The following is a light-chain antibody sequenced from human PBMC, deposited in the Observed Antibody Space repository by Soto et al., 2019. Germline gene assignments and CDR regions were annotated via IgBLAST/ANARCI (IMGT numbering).Light chain of an antibody. Sequence: QSVLTQPAYVSGSPGQSITISCTGTSSDVGGYNYVSWYQHHPGKAPKLMIYDVSNRPSGVSNLFSGSKSGNTASLTISGLQPEDEADYYCSSYTTSNTRQIVLGTGTKVTVL. CDR2: DVS. J-gene: IGLJ1*01. CDR3: SSYTTSNTRQIV. V-gene: IGLV2-14*03. CDR1: SSDVGGYNY.